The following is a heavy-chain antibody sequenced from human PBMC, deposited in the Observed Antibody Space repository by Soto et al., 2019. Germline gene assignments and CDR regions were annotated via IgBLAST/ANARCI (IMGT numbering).Heavy chain of an antibody. CDR2: ISYDGSNK. CDR1: GFTFSSYA. D-gene: IGHD1-26*01. V-gene: IGHV3-30-3*01. Sequence: QVQLVESGGGVVQPGRSLRLSCAASGFTFSSYAMHWVRQAPGKGLEWVAVISYDGSNKYYADSVKGRFTISRDNSKNTLYLQMNSLRAEDTAVYYCAGSYWGEGFDYWGQGTLVTVSS. J-gene: IGHJ4*02. CDR3: AGSYWGEGFDY.